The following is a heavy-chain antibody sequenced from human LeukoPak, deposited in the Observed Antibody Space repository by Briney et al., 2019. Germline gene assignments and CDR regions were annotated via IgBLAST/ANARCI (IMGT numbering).Heavy chain of an antibody. CDR3: ARDPTNSGYDLMGVHAFDI. CDR2: IYYSGST. J-gene: IGHJ3*02. CDR1: GGSISSSSYY. D-gene: IGHD5-12*01. Sequence: PSETLSLTCTVSGGSISSSSYYWGWIRQPPGKGLEWIGSIYYSGSTYYNPSLKSRVTISVDTSKNQFSLKLSSVTAADTAVYYCARDPTNSGYDLMGVHAFDIWGQGTMVTVSS. V-gene: IGHV4-39*07.